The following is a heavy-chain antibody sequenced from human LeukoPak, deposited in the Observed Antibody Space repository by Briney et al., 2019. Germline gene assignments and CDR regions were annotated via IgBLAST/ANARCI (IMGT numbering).Heavy chain of an antibody. Sequence: GGSLRLSCAASGFTFSSYAMHWVRQAPGKGLEWVAVISYDGSNKYYADSVKGRFTISRDNSKNTLYLQMNSLRAEDTAVYYCARDYRSTPFTSTTLGYWGQGTLVTVSS. CDR3: ARDYRSTPFTSTTLGY. D-gene: IGHD2-2*01. J-gene: IGHJ4*02. V-gene: IGHV3-30-3*01. CDR2: ISYDGSNK. CDR1: GFTFSSYA.